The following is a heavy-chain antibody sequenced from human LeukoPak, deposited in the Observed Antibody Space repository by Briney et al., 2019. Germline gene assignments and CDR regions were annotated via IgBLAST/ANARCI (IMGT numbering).Heavy chain of an antibody. CDR2: IYHSGNT. Sequence: KPSETLSLTCNVSGASLSSIYWIWIRQPPGKGLEWIGYIYHSGNTNYSPSLESRVTMSVDESKNQFSLRVHFVSAADTAVYYCARTRRAAGAGRFDSWGQGILVTVSS. V-gene: IGHV4-4*09. D-gene: IGHD6-19*01. CDR1: GASLSSIY. CDR3: ARTRRAAGAGRFDS. J-gene: IGHJ4*02.